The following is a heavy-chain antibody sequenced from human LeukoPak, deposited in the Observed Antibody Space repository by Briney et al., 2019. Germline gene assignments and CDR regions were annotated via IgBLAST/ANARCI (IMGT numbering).Heavy chain of an antibody. CDR2: IRSKANSYAT. Sequence: GGSLRLSCAASGFTFSGSAMHWVRQASGKGLEWVGRIRSKANSYATVYGASVKGRFTISRDDSKNTAYLQMNSLKTEDTAVYYCTGTIAVDAFDIWGQGTMVTVSS. D-gene: IGHD2-15*01. CDR3: TGTIAVDAFDI. CDR1: GFTFSGSA. J-gene: IGHJ3*02. V-gene: IGHV3-73*01.